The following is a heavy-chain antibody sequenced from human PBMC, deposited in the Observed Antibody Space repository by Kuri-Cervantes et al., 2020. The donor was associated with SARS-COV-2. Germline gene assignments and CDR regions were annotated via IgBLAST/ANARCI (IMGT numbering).Heavy chain of an antibody. D-gene: IGHD3-10*01. Sequence: SETLSLTCTVSGGSIGSGSYYWSWIRQPAEKGLEWIGRIYTSGSTNYNPSLKSRVTISVDTSKNQFSLKLSSVTAADTAVYYCARGGRTRNSYYFDYWGQGTLVTVSS. J-gene: IGHJ4*02. CDR3: ARGGRTRNSYYFDY. CDR1: GGSIGSGSYY. CDR2: IYTSGST. V-gene: IGHV4-61*02.